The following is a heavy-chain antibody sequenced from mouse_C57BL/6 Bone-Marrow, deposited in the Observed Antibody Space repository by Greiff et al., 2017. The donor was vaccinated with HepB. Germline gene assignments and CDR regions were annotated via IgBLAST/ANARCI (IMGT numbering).Heavy chain of an antibody. CDR3: TGSSYYYAMDY. CDR1: GFNIKDDY. V-gene: IGHV14-4*01. CDR2: IDPENGDT. D-gene: IGHD1-3*01. Sequence: EVQLQQSGAELVRPGASVKLSCTASGFNIKDDYMHWVKQRPEQGLEWIGWIDPENGDTEDASKFQGKATITADTSSNTAYLQLSSLTSEDTAVYYCTGSSYYYAMDYWGQGTSVTVSS. J-gene: IGHJ4*01.